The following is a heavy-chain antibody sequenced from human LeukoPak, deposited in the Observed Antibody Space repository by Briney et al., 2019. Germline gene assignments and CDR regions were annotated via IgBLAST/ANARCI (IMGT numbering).Heavy chain of an antibody. D-gene: IGHD5-24*01. CDR1: GGSISSSSYY. J-gene: IGHJ4*02. Sequence: SETLSLTCTVSGGSISSSSYYWGWIRQPPGKGLEWIGSIYYSGSTYYNPSLKSRVTISVDTSKNQFSLKLSSVTAADTVVYYCARKEEVAIFDYGAKGTRVPVS. CDR3: ARKEEVAIFDY. CDR2: IYYSGST. V-gene: IGHV4-39*07.